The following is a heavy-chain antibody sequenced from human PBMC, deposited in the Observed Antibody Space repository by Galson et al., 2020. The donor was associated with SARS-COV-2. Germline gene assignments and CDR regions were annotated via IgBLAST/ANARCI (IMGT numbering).Heavy chain of an antibody. CDR2: IYTSGST. D-gene: IGHD1-20*01. J-gene: IGHJ6*02. V-gene: IGHV4-61*02. CDR1: GGSISSGSYY. CDR3: ARDRYDSYYGMDV. Sequence: SETLSLTCTVSGGSISSGSYYWSWIRQPAGKGLEWIGRIYTSGSTNYNPSLKSRVTISVDTSKNQFSLKLSSVTAADTAVYYCARDRYDSYYGMDVWGQGTTVTVSS.